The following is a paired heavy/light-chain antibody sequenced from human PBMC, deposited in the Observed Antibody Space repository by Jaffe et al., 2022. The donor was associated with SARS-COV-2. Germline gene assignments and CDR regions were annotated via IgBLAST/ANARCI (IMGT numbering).Light chain of an antibody. CDR2: LGS. CDR3: MQALQIPST. CDR1: QSLLQSNGYNY. V-gene: IGKV2-28*01. Sequence: DIVMTQSPLSLPVTPGEPASISCRSSQSLLQSNGYNYLDWYLQKSGQSPQLLIYLGSNRASGVPDRISGSGSGTDFTLKISRVEAEDVGVYYCMQALQIPSTFGQGTRLEIK. J-gene: IGKJ5*01.
Heavy chain of an antibody. V-gene: IGHV3-74*01. D-gene: IGHD3-10*01. CDR1: GFTFSSYW. J-gene: IGHJ6*02. CDR2: IDSDGSRT. CDR3: ARASDYHYSGSLCMDV. Sequence: EVQVVESGGGLAQPGGSLRLSCAASGFTFSSYWMHWVRQAPGKGLVWVSRIDSDGSRTNYADSVRGRFTISRDNAKNTVHLQMNSLRAEDTAVYYCARASDYHYSGSLCMDVWGQGSTVTVSS.